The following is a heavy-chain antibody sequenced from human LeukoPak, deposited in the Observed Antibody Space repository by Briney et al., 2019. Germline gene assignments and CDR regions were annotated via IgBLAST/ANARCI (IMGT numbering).Heavy chain of an antibody. V-gene: IGHV1-2*02. J-gene: IGHJ5*02. D-gene: IGHD2-2*01. CDR3: ARSRLGYCSSTSCYLFDP. CDR2: INPNSGGT. Sequence: ASVKVSCKASGGTFSSYAISWVRQAPGQGLEWMGWINPNSGGTNYAQKFQGRVTMTRDTSISTAYMELSRLRSDDTAVYCCARSRLGYCSSTSCYLFDPWGQGTLVIVSS. CDR1: GGTFSSYA.